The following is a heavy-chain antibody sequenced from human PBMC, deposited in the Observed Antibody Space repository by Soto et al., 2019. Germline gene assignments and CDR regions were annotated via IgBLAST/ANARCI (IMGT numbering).Heavy chain of an antibody. D-gene: IGHD1-26*01. V-gene: IGHV3-23*01. CDR1: GFICSSYA. CDR3: AKDPKWEPPEIDY. CDR2: ISGSGGST. Sequence: GGSLRLSCAASGFICSSYAMSWVRQAPGKGLEWVSAISGSGGSTYYADSVKGRFTISRDNSKNTLYLQMNSLRAEDTAVYYCAKDPKWEPPEIDYWGQGTLVTVSS. J-gene: IGHJ4*02.